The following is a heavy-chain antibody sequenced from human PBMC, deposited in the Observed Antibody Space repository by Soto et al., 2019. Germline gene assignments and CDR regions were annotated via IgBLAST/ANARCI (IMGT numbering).Heavy chain of an antibody. Sequence: QVQLQESGPGLVKPSETVSLTCTVSGDSISSSSLYWGWIRQPPGKGLEWVGSIYNSWKTYYSPSLESRVTISVDTSKNQFSLKLSSVTAADTAVYYCARHASNSGSYSEYFQYWGQGTLVAVSS. CDR3: ARHASNSGSYSEYFQY. J-gene: IGHJ1*01. CDR1: GDSISSSSLY. CDR2: IYNSWKT. D-gene: IGHD1-26*01. V-gene: IGHV4-39*01.